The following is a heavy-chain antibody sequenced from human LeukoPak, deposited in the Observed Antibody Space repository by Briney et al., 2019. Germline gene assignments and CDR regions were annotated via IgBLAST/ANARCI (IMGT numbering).Heavy chain of an antibody. Sequence: SVKVSCKASGGTFSSYAISWVRQAPGQGLEWMGRIIPILGIANYAQKFQGRVTITADKSTSTAYMELSSLRSEDTAVYYCARVTSGWYWFDPWSQGTLVTVSS. CDR2: IIPILGIA. CDR1: GGTFSSYA. V-gene: IGHV1-69*04. J-gene: IGHJ5*02. CDR3: ARVTSGWYWFDP. D-gene: IGHD6-19*01.